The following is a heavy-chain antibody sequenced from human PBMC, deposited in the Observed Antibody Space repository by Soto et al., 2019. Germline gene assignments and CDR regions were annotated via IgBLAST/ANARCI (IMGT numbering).Heavy chain of an antibody. D-gene: IGHD1-1*01. V-gene: IGHV1-18*01. CDR2: ISAYNGNT. Sequence: QVQLVQSGAEVKKPGASVKVSCKASGYTFTSYGISWVRQAPGQGLEWMGWISAYNGNTNYAQKLQGRVTMTTDTPRRKAYGGRGGLRSDATAVYYWARENWNNQWFPPGGKGPLVTVSS. CDR1: GYTFTSYG. J-gene: IGHJ5*02. CDR3: ARENWNNQWFPP.